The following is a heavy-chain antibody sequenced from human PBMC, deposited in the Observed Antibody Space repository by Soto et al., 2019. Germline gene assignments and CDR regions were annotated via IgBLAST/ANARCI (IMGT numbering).Heavy chain of an antibody. D-gene: IGHD2-2*02. Sequence: ASVKVSCKTSGYTFSNYGVNWVRQAPGQRLEWMGWINAGNGNTKYSQKFQGRVTITRDTSASTAYMELSSLRSEDTAVYYCAKSATVPAAIAYWGQGTLVTVSS. J-gene: IGHJ4*02. V-gene: IGHV1-3*01. CDR3: AKSATVPAAIAY. CDR2: INAGNGNT. CDR1: GYTFSNYG.